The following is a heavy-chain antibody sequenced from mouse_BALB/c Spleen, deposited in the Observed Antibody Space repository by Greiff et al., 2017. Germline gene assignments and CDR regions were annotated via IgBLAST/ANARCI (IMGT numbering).Heavy chain of an antibody. V-gene: IGHV7-3*02. D-gene: IGHD1-1*01. Sequence: EVKLMESGGGLVQPGGSLRLSCATSGFTFTDYYMSWVRQPPGKALEWLGFIRNKANGYTTEYSASVKGRFTISRDNSQSILDLQMKTLRAEDSATYYCARDIHYDGSSSRYYFDYWGQGTTLTVSS. J-gene: IGHJ2*01. CDR1: GFTFTDYY. CDR3: ARDIHYDGSSSRYYFDY. CDR2: IRNKANGYTT.